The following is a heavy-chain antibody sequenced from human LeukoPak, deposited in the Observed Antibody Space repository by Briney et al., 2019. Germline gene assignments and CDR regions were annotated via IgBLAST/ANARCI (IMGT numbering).Heavy chain of an antibody. V-gene: IGHV4-38-2*02. Sequence: SETLSLTCTVSGYSISSGYYWGWIRQPPGKGLEWIGNIYPSGTTYYNPSLKSRVTISVDTSKNQFSLKLSSVTAADTAVYYCARVYDLAAKNGGYYYYYMDVWGKGTTVTVSS. J-gene: IGHJ6*03. CDR3: ARVYDLAAKNGGYYYYYMDV. D-gene: IGHD3-3*01. CDR1: GYSISSGYY. CDR2: IYPSGTT.